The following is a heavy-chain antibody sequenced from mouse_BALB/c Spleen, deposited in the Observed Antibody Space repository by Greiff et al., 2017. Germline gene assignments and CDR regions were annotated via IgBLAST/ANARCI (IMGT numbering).Heavy chain of an antibody. CDR2: ISYDGSN. CDR3: ARHRHYDYAYFDY. Sequence: EVKLMESGPGLVKPSQSLSLTCSVTGYSITSGYYWNWIRQFPGNKPEWMGYISYDGSNNYNPSLKNRISITRDTSKNQFFLKLNSVTTEDTATYYCARHRHYDYAYFDYWGQGTTLTVSS. V-gene: IGHV3-6*02. CDR1: GYSITSGYY. D-gene: IGHD2-4*01. J-gene: IGHJ2*01.